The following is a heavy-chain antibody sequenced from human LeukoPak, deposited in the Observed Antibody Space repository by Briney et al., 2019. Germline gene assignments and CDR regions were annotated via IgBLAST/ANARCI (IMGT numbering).Heavy chain of an antibody. CDR2: INPYSGAI. V-gene: IGHV1-2*02. D-gene: IGHD2-2*01. Sequence: ASVKVSCKSSGFTLTDEYIHWVRQAPGQGLEWMGWINPYSGAINYAQKLQGRVTLTRDTSISTAYMELSRLTSGDTAVYYCARDPKSQLLLDYWGQGTLVTVSS. CDR3: ARDPKSQLLLDY. J-gene: IGHJ4*02. CDR1: GFTLTDEY.